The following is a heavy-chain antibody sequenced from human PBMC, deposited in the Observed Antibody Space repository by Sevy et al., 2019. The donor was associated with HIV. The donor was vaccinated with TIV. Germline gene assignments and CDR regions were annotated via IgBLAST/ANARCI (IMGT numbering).Heavy chain of an antibody. CDR3: ASSYFDSSGYSPLFYYGMDV. V-gene: IGHV1-69*13. J-gene: IGHJ6*02. CDR1: GGTFINYA. CDR2: FIPMFDTT. D-gene: IGHD3-22*01. Sequence: ASVKVSCKASGGTFINYAVTWVRQAPGQGLEWMGGFIPMFDTTNSAQKFQGRVTLTAGGSTSTAYMELSSLRSGDTAVYYCASSYFDSSGYSPLFYYGMDVWGQGTTVTVSS.